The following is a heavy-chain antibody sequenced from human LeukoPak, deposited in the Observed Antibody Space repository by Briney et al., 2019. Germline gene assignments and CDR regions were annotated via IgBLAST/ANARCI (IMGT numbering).Heavy chain of an antibody. V-gene: IGHV3-30*09. J-gene: IGHJ4*02. D-gene: IGHD2-2*01. Sequence: GRSLRLSCAASGFRFSSHSMHWVRQAPGKGLEWVAVISYDGDYIFYADSVKGRFVISRDNSKSTLFLEMSNLRPEDTAVYFCARVGVIRTWYAHIDYWGQGTLVAVSS. CDR3: ARVGVIRTWYAHIDY. CDR1: GFRFSSHS. CDR2: ISYDGDYI.